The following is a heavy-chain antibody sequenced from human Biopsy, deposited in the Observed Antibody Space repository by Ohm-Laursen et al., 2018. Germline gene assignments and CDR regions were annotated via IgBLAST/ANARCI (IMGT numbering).Heavy chain of an antibody. CDR1: GDSVSNNF. J-gene: IGHJ4*02. CDR2: KFYRGTT. V-gene: IGHV4-59*08. Sequence: SQTLSLTCTVSGDSVSNNFWTWIRQPPGKTLEWIAYKFYRGTTTYNPSLKGRVIVSVDPPKSQISLKLTSVTASDTAIYYCSRLPRSGNIIFFDYWGQGTLVAVSS. D-gene: IGHD1-26*01. CDR3: SRLPRSGNIIFFDY.